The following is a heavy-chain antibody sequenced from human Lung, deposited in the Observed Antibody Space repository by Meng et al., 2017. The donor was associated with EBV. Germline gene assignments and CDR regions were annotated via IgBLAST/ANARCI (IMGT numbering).Heavy chain of an antibody. J-gene: IGHJ4*02. CDR2: IYYTGSS. D-gene: IGHD3-10*01. CDR3: ANAGRFGESLGDY. CDR1: GGSVISGGYY. Sequence: QVTLQESGPGLVKPSQTLSLPCTVSGGSVISGGYYWSWIRQQPGKGLEWIGYIYYTGSSFYNPSLKSRVTISVDTSKNQFSLNLSSVTAADTAVYYCANAGRFGESLGDYWGQGILVTVSS. V-gene: IGHV4-31*03.